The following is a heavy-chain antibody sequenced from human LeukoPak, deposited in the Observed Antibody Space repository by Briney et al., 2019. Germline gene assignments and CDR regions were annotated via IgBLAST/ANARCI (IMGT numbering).Heavy chain of an antibody. Sequence: QPGGSLRLSCAASDFTVSSNHMSWVRQAPGKGLEWVSVIYSGGSTDYADSVKGRFTISRDNLKNTQYLQMNTLRAEDTAVYYCARGPAGYNWGQGTLVTVSS. CDR3: ARGPAGYN. CDR2: IYSGGST. V-gene: IGHV3-53*01. D-gene: IGHD1-1*01. J-gene: IGHJ4*02. CDR1: DFTVSSNH.